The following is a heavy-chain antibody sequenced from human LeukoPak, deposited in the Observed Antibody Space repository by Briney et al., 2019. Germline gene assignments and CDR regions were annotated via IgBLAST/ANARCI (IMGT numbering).Heavy chain of an antibody. Sequence: SETLSLTCTVSGGSIISGGYYWSWIRQHPGKGLEWIGYIYYTGSTSYNPSLKSRITISLDTSKNHFSLKLTSVTAADTAVYYCARHYDSGTYPLDYWGQGTLVTVSS. CDR1: GGSIISGGYY. CDR2: IYYTGST. V-gene: IGHV4-61*03. CDR3: ARHYDSGTYPLDY. D-gene: IGHD3-10*01. J-gene: IGHJ4*02.